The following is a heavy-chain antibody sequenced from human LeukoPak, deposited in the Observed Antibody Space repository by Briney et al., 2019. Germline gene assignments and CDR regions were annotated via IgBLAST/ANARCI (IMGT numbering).Heavy chain of an antibody. CDR2: IIPIFGTA. CDR3: ARGVVVAATGVYYYYMDV. CDR1: GGTFSSYA. Sequence: ASVTVSCKASGGTFSSYAISWVRQAPGQGLEWMGGIIPIFGTANYAQKFQGRVTITADKSTSTAYMELSSLRSEDTAVYYCARGVVVAATGVYYYYMDVWGKGTTVTISS. V-gene: IGHV1-69*06. J-gene: IGHJ6*03. D-gene: IGHD2-15*01.